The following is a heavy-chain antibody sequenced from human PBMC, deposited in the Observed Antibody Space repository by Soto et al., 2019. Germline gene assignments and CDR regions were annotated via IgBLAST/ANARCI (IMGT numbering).Heavy chain of an antibody. Sequence: QVQLQESGPGLVKPSETLSLTCTVSGGSISSYYWSWIRQPPGKGLEWIGYIYYSGSTNYNPSLTSRVTISVDTSKNQFSLQLSSVTAADTAVYYCARQQWLVLNAFDIWGQGTMVTVSS. J-gene: IGHJ3*02. V-gene: IGHV4-59*01. CDR2: IYYSGST. D-gene: IGHD6-19*01. CDR1: GGSISSYY. CDR3: ARQQWLVLNAFDI.